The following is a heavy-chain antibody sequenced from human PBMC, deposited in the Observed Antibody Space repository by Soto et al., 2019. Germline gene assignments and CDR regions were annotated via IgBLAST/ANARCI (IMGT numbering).Heavy chain of an antibody. CDR3: ARGNVLMVYAMSASWFDP. J-gene: IGHJ5*02. D-gene: IGHD2-8*01. CDR2: ISAYNGNT. CDR1: GYTFTSYG. Sequence: GASVKVSCKASGYTFTSYGISWVRQAPGQGLEWMGWISAYNGNTNYAQKLQGRVTMTTDSSTSTAYMELRSLRSDDTAVYYCARGNVLMVYAMSASWFDPWGQGTLVTV. V-gene: IGHV1-18*01.